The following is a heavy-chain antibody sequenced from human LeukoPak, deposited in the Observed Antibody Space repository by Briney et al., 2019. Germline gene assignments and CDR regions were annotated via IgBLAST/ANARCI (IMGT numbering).Heavy chain of an antibody. V-gene: IGHV1-69*05. J-gene: IGHJ5*02. D-gene: IGHD1-20*01. CDR1: GGTFSSYA. CDR3: ARGRYDFNWFDP. CDR2: IIPIFGTA. Sequence: GSSVKVSCKASGGTFSSYAISRVRQAPGQGLEWMGGIIPIFGTANYAQKFQGRVTITRDTSASTAYMELSSLRSEDTAVYYCARGRYDFNWFDPWGQGTLVTVSS.